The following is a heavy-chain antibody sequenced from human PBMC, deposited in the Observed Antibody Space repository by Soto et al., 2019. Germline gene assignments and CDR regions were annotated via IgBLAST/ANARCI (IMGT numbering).Heavy chain of an antibody. Sequence: LSLTCTVSGGSISSGGYYWTWIRQYPGKGLEWIGYIYYSGSTHYNPSLKRRVTISVDKSKNQFSLNLTSMTAADTAVYYCASGQRSPYFDCWGQGTLVTSPQ. CDR1: GGSISSGGYY. V-gene: IGHV4-31*03. CDR2: IYYSGST. J-gene: IGHJ4*02. CDR3: ASGQRSPYFDC. D-gene: IGHD5-12*01.